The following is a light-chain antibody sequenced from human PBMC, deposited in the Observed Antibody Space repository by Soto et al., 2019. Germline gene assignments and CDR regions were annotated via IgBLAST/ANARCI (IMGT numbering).Light chain of an antibody. V-gene: IGLV1-51*02. Sequence: QSVLTQPPSVSAAPGQKVTISCSGSSSNIGNNYVSWYQQLPGTAPKLLIYENNKRPSVIPDRFSGSKSGTSATLGITGLQTGDEADYYCGTWDSSLSAVFGTGTKVTVL. CDR1: SSNIGNNY. CDR2: ENN. J-gene: IGLJ1*01. CDR3: GTWDSSLSAV.